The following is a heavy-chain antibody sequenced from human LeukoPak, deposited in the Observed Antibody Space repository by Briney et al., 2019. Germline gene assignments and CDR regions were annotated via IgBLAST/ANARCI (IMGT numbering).Heavy chain of an antibody. J-gene: IGHJ5*02. D-gene: IGHD3-3*01. CDR3: ARHKPQYYDFWSGYYTPVSWFDP. CDR2: IYTRGST. Sequence: SEALSLTCAGAGGSISRYFWSWIRQPPGKGLELVGYIYTRGSTNYSPSLKSRVTISVDTSKNQFSLKLSSVTAADTAVYYCARHKPQYYDFWSGYYTPVSWFDPWGQGTLVSVSS. CDR1: GGSISRYF. V-gene: IGHV4-4*09.